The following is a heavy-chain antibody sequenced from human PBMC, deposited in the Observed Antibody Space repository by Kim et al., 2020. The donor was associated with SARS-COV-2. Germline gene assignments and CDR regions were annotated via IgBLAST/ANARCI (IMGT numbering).Heavy chain of an antibody. D-gene: IGHD6-13*01. CDR1: GFTFDDYT. J-gene: IGHJ4*02. Sequence: GGSLRLSCAGSGFTFDDYTMHWVRQAPEKGLEWVSLISWDGTSTDYAGSVKGRFTVSRDNNKNSLYLQMNSLTTEDTALYYCAKPSFGVQHLAPLDSWGQGTLVTVSS. CDR3: AKPSFGVQHLAPLDS. CDR2: ISWDGTST. V-gene: IGHV3-43*01.